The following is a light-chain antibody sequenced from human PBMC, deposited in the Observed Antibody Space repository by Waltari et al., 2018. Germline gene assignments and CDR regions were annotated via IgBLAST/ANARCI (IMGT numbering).Light chain of an antibody. CDR3: MQARQTPWT. V-gene: IGKV2-28*01. Sequence: DIVMTQSPLSLSVTPGEPASISCRSSQSLLHSSGNTFLDWYLQKPGQSPQFLIYLISKRDSGVPDRFSGSGSGTDFTLKISRVEAEDVGVYFCMQARQTPWTFGQGTKVEIK. J-gene: IGKJ1*01. CDR1: QSLLHSSGNTF. CDR2: LIS.